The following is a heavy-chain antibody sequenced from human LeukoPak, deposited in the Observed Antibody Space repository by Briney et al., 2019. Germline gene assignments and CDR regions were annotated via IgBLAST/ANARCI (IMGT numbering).Heavy chain of an antibody. Sequence: GGSLRLSCAASGFTFSSYAMSWVRQAPGKGLEWVSAISGSGGSTYYADSVKGRFTISRDNSKNTLYLQMNSLRAVDTAVYYCAKGQLELRAFCDYWGQGTLVTVSS. CDR2: ISGSGGST. CDR1: GFTFSSYA. CDR3: AKGQLELRAFCDY. J-gene: IGHJ4*02. D-gene: IGHD1-7*01. V-gene: IGHV3-23*01.